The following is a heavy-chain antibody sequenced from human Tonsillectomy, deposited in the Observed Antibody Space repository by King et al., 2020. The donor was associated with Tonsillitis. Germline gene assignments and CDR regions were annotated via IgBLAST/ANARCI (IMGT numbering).Heavy chain of an antibody. D-gene: IGHD3-22*01. J-gene: IGHJ4*02. CDR1: GGTFSSYA. Sequence: QLVQSGAEVKKPGSSMKVSCKASGGTFSSYAISWVRQAPGQGLEWMGRIIPILGIANYAQKFQGRVTITADKSTSTAYMELSSLRSEDTAVYYCARDLYYYDSSGYPLRFFDYWGQGTLVTVSS. CDR3: ARDLYYYDSSGYPLRFFDY. V-gene: IGHV1-69*09. CDR2: IIPILGIA.